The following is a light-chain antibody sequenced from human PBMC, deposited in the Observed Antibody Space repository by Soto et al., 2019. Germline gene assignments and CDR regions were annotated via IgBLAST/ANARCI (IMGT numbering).Light chain of an antibody. Sequence: DIQMTQSPSTLSASIGDRVTITCRASQGISRYLAWYQQKPGKAPKVLIYDASSLASGVPPRFSGSGSGSEFTLTISSLQPDDFAIYYCQQYNGYSPTFGQGTKVEV. J-gene: IGKJ1*01. CDR1: QGISRY. V-gene: IGKV1-5*01. CDR3: QQYNGYSPT. CDR2: DAS.